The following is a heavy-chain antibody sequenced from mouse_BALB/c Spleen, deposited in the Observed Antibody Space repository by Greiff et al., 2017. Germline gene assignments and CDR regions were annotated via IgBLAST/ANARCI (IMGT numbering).Heavy chain of an antibody. V-gene: IGHV14-3*02. Sequence: EVQLQQSGAELVKPGASVKLSCTASGFNFKDTYMHWVKQRPEQGLEWIGRIDPANGNTKYDPKFQGKATITADTSSNTAYLQLSSLTSEDTAVYYCARANPYYAMDYWGQGTSVTVSS. CDR1: GFNFKDTY. J-gene: IGHJ4*01. D-gene: IGHD4-1*01. CDR3: ARANPYYAMDY. CDR2: IDPANGNT.